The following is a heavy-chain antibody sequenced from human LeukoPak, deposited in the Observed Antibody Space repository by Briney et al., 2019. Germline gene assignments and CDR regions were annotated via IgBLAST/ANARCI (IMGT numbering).Heavy chain of an antibody. D-gene: IGHD6-19*01. J-gene: IGHJ5*02. Sequence: GGSLRLSCAASGFTFSSYGMHWVRQAPGKGLEWVAVISYDGNNKYYADSVKGRFTISRDNSKNTLYLQMNSLRAEDTAVYYCAKGAVSGWYKGWFDPWGQGTLVTVSS. CDR2: ISYDGNNK. CDR1: GFTFSSYG. CDR3: AKGAVSGWYKGWFDP. V-gene: IGHV3-30*18.